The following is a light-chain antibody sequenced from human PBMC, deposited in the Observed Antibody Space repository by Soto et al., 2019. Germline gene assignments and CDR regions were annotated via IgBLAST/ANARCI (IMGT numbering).Light chain of an antibody. CDR1: QSVSSYY. J-gene: IGKJ4*01. CDR2: AAS. V-gene: IGKV3-20*01. Sequence: EIVLTQSPGTLSLSPGERATLSCRASQSVSSYYLAWYQQKPGQAPRLLIYAASSRATGIPDRFSGGGSGTDFTLTISRLEPEDFAVYYCQQYGSSRLTFGGGTKVDIK. CDR3: QQYGSSRLT.